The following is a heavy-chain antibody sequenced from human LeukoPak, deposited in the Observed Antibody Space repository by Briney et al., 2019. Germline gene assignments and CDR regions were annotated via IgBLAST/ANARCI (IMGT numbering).Heavy chain of an antibody. J-gene: IGHJ4*02. Sequence: GGSLRLSCTASGFTFGDYAMSWVRKAPGKGLEWVGFIRSKAYGGITEYGASVKGRFTISRDDSKSIAYLQMNSLKTEDTAVYYCTTRGQVGATMHDYWGQGTLVTVSS. CDR2: IRSKAYGGIT. CDR3: TTRGQVGATMHDY. V-gene: IGHV3-49*04. D-gene: IGHD1-26*01. CDR1: GFTFGDYA.